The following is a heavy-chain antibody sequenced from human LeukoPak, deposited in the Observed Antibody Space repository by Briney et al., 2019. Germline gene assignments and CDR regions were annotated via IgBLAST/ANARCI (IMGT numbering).Heavy chain of an antibody. Sequence: SVKVSCKASGGTFSSYAISWVRQAPGQGLEWMGGIIPIFGTANYAQKVQCRVTITTDESTSTAYMELSSLRSEDTAVYYCARNDFWSGYYSYYYYMDVWGKGTTVTVSS. CDR2: IIPIFGTA. CDR3: ARNDFWSGYYSYYYYMDV. J-gene: IGHJ6*03. V-gene: IGHV1-69*05. D-gene: IGHD3-3*01. CDR1: GGTFSSYA.